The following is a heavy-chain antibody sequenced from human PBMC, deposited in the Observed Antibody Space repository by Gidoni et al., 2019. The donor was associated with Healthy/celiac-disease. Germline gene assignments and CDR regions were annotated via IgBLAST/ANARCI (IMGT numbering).Heavy chain of an antibody. D-gene: IGHD2-2*02. CDR1: GYTFTGYY. CDR3: ARVDCSSTSCYTKPALDY. CDR2: INPNSGGT. V-gene: IGHV1-2*02. J-gene: IGHJ4*02. Sequence: QVQLVQSGAEVTKPGASVTVSCKASGYTFTGYYMHWVRQAPGQGLEWMGWINPNSGGTNYAQKFQGRVTMTRDTSISTAYMELSRLRPDDTAVYYCARVDCSSTSCYTKPALDYWGQGTLVTVSS.